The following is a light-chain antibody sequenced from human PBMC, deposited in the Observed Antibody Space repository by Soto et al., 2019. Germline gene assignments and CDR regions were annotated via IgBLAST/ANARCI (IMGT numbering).Light chain of an antibody. J-gene: IGKJ2*01. CDR3: QQYGSSPPAYT. V-gene: IGKV3-20*01. CDR2: GAS. CDR1: QSVSSSY. Sequence: EIVLTQSPGTLSLSPGERATLSCRASQSVSSSYLAWYQQKPGQALRLLIYGASSRATGIPDRLSGSGSGTDFTLTISRLEPEDFAVYYCQQYGSSPPAYTFGQGTKLEIK.